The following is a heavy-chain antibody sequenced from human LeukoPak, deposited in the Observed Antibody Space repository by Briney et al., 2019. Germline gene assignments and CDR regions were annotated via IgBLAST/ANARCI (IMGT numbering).Heavy chain of an antibody. D-gene: IGHD3-22*01. CDR3: AREADYYDSSGYSY. Sequence: PGGSLRLSCAASGFTFSSYAVHWVRQAPGKGLEWVAVISYDGSNKYYADSVKGRFTISRDNSKNTLYLQMNSLRAEDTAVYYCAREADYYDSSGYSYWGQGTLVTVSS. J-gene: IGHJ4*02. CDR1: GFTFSSYA. V-gene: IGHV3-30-3*01. CDR2: ISYDGSNK.